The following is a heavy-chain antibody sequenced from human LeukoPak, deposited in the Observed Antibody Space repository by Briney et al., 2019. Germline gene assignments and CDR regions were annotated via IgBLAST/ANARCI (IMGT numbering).Heavy chain of an antibody. V-gene: IGHV3-74*01. CDR3: ARGAYYAYFVDY. D-gene: IGHD3-10*01. CDR1: GFTFSSYW. J-gene: IGHJ4*02. CDR2: INSDGSHT. Sequence: SGGSLRLSCAASGFTFSSYWMDWVRQAPGKGLVWVSRINSDGSHTNYADSVKGRFTISRDNAMNTLYLQMNSLRAEDTAVYYCARGAYYAYFVDYWGQGTLVTVSS.